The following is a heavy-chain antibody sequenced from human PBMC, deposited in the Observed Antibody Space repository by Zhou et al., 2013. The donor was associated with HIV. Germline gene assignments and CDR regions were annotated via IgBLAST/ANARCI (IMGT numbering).Heavy chain of an antibody. D-gene: IGHD7-27*01. CDR1: GYTFSSYD. Sequence: QVQLVQSGGEVKKPGASVKVSCKASGYTFSSYDINWVRQAPGQRLEWMGWIDADRGATKYAQNFQGRVTLTRDTSTRTAYMDLSRLRDDDTAIYYCARDRDWGFPRWFDPWGQGTLVTVSS. CDR2: IDADRGAT. J-gene: IGHJ5*02. V-gene: IGHV1-2*02. CDR3: ARDRDWGFPRWFDP.